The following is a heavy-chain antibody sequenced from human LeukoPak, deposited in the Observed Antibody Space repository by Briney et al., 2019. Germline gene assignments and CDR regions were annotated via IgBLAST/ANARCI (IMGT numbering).Heavy chain of an antibody. CDR2: INHSGST. Sequence: SETLSLTCAVYGGSFSGYYWSWIRQPPGKGLVWIGEINHSGSTNYNPSLKSRVTISVDTSKNQFSLKLSSVTAADTAVYYCTRGSIAYYYMDVWGKGTTVTISS. D-gene: IGHD3-22*01. CDR3: TRGSIAYYYMDV. CDR1: GGSFSGYY. V-gene: IGHV4-34*01. J-gene: IGHJ6*03.